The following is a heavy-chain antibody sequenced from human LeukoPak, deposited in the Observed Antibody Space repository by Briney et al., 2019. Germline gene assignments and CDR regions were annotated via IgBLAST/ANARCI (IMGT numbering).Heavy chain of an antibody. Sequence: SETLSLTCSVSGGSISSHYWSWIRQPPGKGLEWIGYIYYSGSTKYNPSLKSRVTISVDTSKNQFSLKLSSVTAADTAVYYCARHTMVRGVMGVDYWGQGTLVTVSS. CDR1: GGSISSHY. CDR3: ARHTMVRGVMGVDY. D-gene: IGHD3-10*01. J-gene: IGHJ4*02. CDR2: IYYSGST. V-gene: IGHV4-59*08.